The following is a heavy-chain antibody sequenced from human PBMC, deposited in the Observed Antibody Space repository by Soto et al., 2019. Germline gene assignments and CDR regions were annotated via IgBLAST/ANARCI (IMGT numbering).Heavy chain of an antibody. V-gene: IGHV4-59*08. D-gene: IGHD6-13*01. CDR2: IYYSGST. J-gene: IGHJ4*02. CDR1: GGSISSYY. Sequence: PSETLSLTCTVSGGSISSYYWSWIRQPPGKGLEWIGYIYYSGSTNYNPSLKSRVTISVDTSKNQFSLKLSSVTAADTAVYYCARLGSWDEDVTQGLDYWGQGTLVTVSS. CDR3: ARLGSWDEDVTQGLDY.